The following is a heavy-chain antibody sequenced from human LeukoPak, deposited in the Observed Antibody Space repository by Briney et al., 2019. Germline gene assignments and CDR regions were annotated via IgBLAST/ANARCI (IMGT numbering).Heavy chain of an antibody. J-gene: IGHJ2*01. CDR3: AREIIYYDSSGYYLPYWYFDL. D-gene: IGHD3-22*01. V-gene: IGHV4-59*01. Sequence: SETLSLTCTVSGGSISSYYWSWIRQPPGKGLEWIGYIYYSGSTNYNPSLKSRVTISVDTSKNQFPLKLSSVTAADTAMYYCAREIIYYDSSGYYLPYWYFDLWGRGTLVTVSS. CDR1: GGSISSYY. CDR2: IYYSGST.